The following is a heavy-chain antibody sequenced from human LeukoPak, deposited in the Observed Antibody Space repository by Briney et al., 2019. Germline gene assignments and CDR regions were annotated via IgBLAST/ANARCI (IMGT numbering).Heavy chain of an antibody. D-gene: IGHD4-11*01. CDR1: GFTFSSYG. Sequence: GGSLRLSCTASGFTFSSYGMTWVRQAPGQGLEWMGNIKHDVGEKYYVDSVKGRFTISRDNAKNSLFLHMNSLRVEDTAMYYCASLQGMHVWRKGPTVSVFS. CDR2: IKHDVGEK. CDR3: ASLQGMHV. J-gene: IGHJ6*04. V-gene: IGHV3-7*02.